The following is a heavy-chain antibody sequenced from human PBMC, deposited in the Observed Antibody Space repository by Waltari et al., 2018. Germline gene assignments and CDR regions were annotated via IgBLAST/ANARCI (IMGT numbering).Heavy chain of an antibody. Sequence: QVQLVQSGAEVKEPGASVKVSCKASGYTFTRHYIHWVRQAPGHGLEWIGRSTPHTGSTYYSQKFQCRVTMTRYMSITTAYMEVSSLRSDDTAVYYCARDLVGSGWSIDYWGQGTLVTVSS. D-gene: IGHD6-19*01. J-gene: IGHJ4*02. CDR3: ARDLVGSGWSIDY. CDR1: GYTFTRHY. V-gene: IGHV1-2*06. CDR2: STPHTGST.